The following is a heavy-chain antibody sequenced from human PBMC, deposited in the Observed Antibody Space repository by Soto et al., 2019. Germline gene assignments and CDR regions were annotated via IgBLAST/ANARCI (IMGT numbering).Heavy chain of an antibody. J-gene: IGHJ4*02. V-gene: IGHV1-18*01. Sequence: ASGNVSCESSGYTFTSYCISWVRQAPGQGLEWMGWISAYNGNTNYAQKLQGRVTMTTDTSTSTAYMELRSLRSADTAVYYCARDPGAAAGPPRPRFDYWGQGTLVTVSS. CDR1: GYTFTSYC. CDR3: ARDPGAAAGPPRPRFDY. D-gene: IGHD6-13*01. CDR2: ISAYNGNT.